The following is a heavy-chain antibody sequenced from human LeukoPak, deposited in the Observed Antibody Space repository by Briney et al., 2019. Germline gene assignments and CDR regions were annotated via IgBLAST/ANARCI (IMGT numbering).Heavy chain of an antibody. Sequence: ASVKVSCKASGYTFTGYYMHWVRQAPGQGLEWMGWINPNSGGTNYAQKFQGRVTMTRDTSISTAYMDLSSLTSEDTAVYYCARALRGPAAKFDYWGQGTLVTVSS. CDR1: GYTFTGYY. D-gene: IGHD2-2*01. J-gene: IGHJ4*02. CDR3: ARALRGPAAKFDY. V-gene: IGHV1-2*02. CDR2: INPNSGGT.